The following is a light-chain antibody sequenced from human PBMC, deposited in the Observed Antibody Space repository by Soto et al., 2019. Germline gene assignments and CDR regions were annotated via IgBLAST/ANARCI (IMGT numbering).Light chain of an antibody. CDR3: QQYNSYRA. V-gene: IGKV1-5*03. CDR2: KAS. Sequence: DIQMTQSPSTLSASVGDGGTITFRASQSISSWLAWYQQKPGKAPKLLIHKASSLETGVPSRFSGSGSGTEFTLTITSLQPDDSATYYCQQYNSYRAFGQGTKVDIK. CDR1: QSISSW. J-gene: IGKJ1*01.